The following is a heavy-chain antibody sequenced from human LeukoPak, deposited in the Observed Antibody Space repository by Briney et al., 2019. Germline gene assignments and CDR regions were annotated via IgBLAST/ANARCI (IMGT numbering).Heavy chain of an antibody. V-gene: IGHV5-51*01. CDR3: ARRRGRYSGDAFDI. CDR1: GYMFTSYW. CDR2: IYPGDSDT. D-gene: IGHD1-26*01. J-gene: IGHJ3*02. Sequence: PGASLKISCKGSGYMFTSYWIGWVRQLPGKGLEWMGFIYPGDSDTRYSPPFQGQVTISADKSMSTAYLQWSSLKASDTAMYYCARRRGRYSGDAFDIWGQGTMVTVSS.